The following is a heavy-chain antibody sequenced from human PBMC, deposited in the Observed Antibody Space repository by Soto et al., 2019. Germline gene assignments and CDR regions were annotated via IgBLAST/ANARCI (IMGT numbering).Heavy chain of an antibody. V-gene: IGHV3-7*01. Sequence: EVQLVESGGGLVQPGGSLRLSCAASGFTFSSYWMSWVRQAPGKGLEWVANIKQDGSEKYYVDSVKGRFTISRDNAKNSRYLQMNSLRAEDTAVYYGARVATTPQTFDYWGQGTLVTVSS. J-gene: IGHJ4*02. D-gene: IGHD5-12*01. CDR1: GFTFSSYW. CDR2: IKQDGSEK. CDR3: ARVATTPQTFDY.